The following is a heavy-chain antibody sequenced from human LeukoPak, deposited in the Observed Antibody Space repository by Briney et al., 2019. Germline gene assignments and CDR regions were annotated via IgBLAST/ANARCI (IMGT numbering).Heavy chain of an antibody. CDR2: IYSGGST. V-gene: IGHV3-66*01. D-gene: IGHD3-10*01. CDR3: ARVNNGLWFGIDY. CDR1: GFTVSSNY. Sequence: PGGSLRLSCAASGFTVSSNYMSWVRQAPGKGLEWVSAIYSGGSTYYADSVKGRFTISRDNSKNTLYLQMNSLRAEDTAVYYCARVNNGLWFGIDYWGQGTLVTVSS. J-gene: IGHJ4*02.